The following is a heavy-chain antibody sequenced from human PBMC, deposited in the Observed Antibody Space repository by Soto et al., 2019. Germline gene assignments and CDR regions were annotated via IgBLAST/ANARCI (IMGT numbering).Heavy chain of an antibody. CDR1: GASITSSNW. D-gene: IGHD6-19*01. V-gene: IGHV4-4*02. CDR3: ARLTPGYSSGWFIDY. Sequence: PSETLSLTCAVSGASITSSNWWSWVRQPPGKGLEWIGEMYASGSTSYNPSLKSRLTISVDKSKNQFSLKLNSVTAADTAVYYCARLTPGYSSGWFIDYWGQGTLVTVSS. CDR2: MYASGST. J-gene: IGHJ4*02.